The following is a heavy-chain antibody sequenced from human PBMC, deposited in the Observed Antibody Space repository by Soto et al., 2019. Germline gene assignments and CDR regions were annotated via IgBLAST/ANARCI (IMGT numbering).Heavy chain of an antibody. CDR1: GCIFENSG. V-gene: IGHV3-9*01. Sequence: EVQLVESGGGLVQPGRSLRLSCAASGCIFENSGMHWVRQAPGKGLEWVSGISWNSGNIGYADSVKGRFSISRDNAKKSLYLHMNSLRPDDTAFYFCVKAGVRDLIVEVPVYFDIWGLGTLVTVSS. D-gene: IGHD2-21*01. CDR2: ISWNSGNI. CDR3: VKAGVRDLIVEVPVYFDI. J-gene: IGHJ4*02.